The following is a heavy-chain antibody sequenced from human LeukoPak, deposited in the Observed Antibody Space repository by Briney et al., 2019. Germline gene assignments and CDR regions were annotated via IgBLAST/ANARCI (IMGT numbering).Heavy chain of an antibody. Sequence: SETLSLTCTVSGGSLSSYYWSWLRQPAGKGLEWIGRIYTSGSTNYNPSLKSRVTMSVDTSKNQFSLKLSSVTAADTAVYYCARDRVYSEEWAFDIWGQGTMVTVSS. CDR1: GGSLSSYY. J-gene: IGHJ3*02. CDR3: ARDRVYSEEWAFDI. D-gene: IGHD1-26*01. V-gene: IGHV4-4*07. CDR2: IYTSGST.